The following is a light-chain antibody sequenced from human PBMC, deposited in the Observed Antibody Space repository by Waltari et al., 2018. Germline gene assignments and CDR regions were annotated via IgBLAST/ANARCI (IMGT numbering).Light chain of an antibody. J-gene: IGKJ2*01. Sequence: DFQMTQSTSTLSASVGDRVTITYRASQTIDVWLAWYQHKAGKAPELLVSRASDLQSEVPSRFSGSGSGTEFSLTINNLQPDDFATYYCQQYYHLYPYAFGQGTKLEIK. CDR3: QQYYHLYPYA. V-gene: IGKV1-5*03. CDR2: RAS. CDR1: QTIDVW.